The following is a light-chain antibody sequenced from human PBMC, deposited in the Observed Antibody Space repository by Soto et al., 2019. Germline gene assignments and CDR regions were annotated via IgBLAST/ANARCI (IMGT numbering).Light chain of an antibody. CDR1: QTISSL. Sequence: DIQMTQSPSTLSGSVGDRVTITCRASQTISSLLAWYQQKPGKAPKLRIYKASTLKSGVPSRFSGSGSGTEFTLTISSLQPDDFATYYCQHYNSYSEAFGQGTKVEL. CDR3: QHYNSYSEA. V-gene: IGKV1-5*03. J-gene: IGKJ1*01. CDR2: KAS.